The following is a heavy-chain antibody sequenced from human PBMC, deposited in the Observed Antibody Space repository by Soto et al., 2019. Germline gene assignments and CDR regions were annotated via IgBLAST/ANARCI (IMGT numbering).Heavy chain of an antibody. D-gene: IGHD1-26*01. V-gene: IGHV3-30-3*01. J-gene: IGHJ4*02. Sequence: GGSLRLSCAASGFIFSSYTMHWVRQAPGKGLEWVGVITYDGSNQYYADSVKGRFTISRDNSRNMLFLQMNSLRPDDTAVYYWARPPGGSYPDFDCGGKGPLVPVS. CDR1: GFIFSSYT. CDR2: ITYDGSNQ. CDR3: ARPPGGSYPDFDC.